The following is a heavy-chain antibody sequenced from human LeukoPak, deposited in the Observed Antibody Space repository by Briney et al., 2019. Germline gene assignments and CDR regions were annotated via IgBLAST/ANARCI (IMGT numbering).Heavy chain of an antibody. Sequence: PSETLSLTCTVSGGSISSSSYYWGWIRQPPGKGLEWIGSIYYSGSTYYNPSLKSRVTISVDTSKNQFSLKLSSVTATDTAVYYCARGLFLVPAALDYWGQGTLVTVSS. V-gene: IGHV4-39*07. CDR2: IYYSGST. CDR3: ARGLFLVPAALDY. J-gene: IGHJ4*02. D-gene: IGHD2-2*01. CDR1: GGSISSSSYY.